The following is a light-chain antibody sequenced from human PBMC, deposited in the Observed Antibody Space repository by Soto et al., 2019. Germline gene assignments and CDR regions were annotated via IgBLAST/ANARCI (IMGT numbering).Light chain of an antibody. CDR3: TSFTSRHTYV. CDR2: DVS. V-gene: IGLV2-14*03. J-gene: IGLJ1*01. CDR1: SSDVGGYNY. Sequence: QPVLTQPASVSGSPGQSITISCTGTSSDVGGYNYVSWYQQHPDKAPRLMIYDVSNRPSGVSDRFSGSKSGDTASLTISGLQAEDEADYYCTSFTSRHTYVFGTGTKLTVL.